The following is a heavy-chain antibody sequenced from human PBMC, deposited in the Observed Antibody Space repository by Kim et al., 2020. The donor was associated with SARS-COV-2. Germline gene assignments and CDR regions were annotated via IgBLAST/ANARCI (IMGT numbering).Heavy chain of an antibody. CDR3: AREKHYDFWSDYGMDV. CDR1: GGSVSSGSYY. J-gene: IGHJ6*02. CDR2: IYYSGST. V-gene: IGHV4-61*01. Sequence: SETLSLTCTVSGGSVSSGSYYWSWIRQPPGKGLEWIGYIYYSGSTNYNPSLKSRVTISVDTSKNQFSLKLSSVTAADTAVYYCAREKHYDFWSDYGMDVWGQGTTVTVSS. D-gene: IGHD3-3*01.